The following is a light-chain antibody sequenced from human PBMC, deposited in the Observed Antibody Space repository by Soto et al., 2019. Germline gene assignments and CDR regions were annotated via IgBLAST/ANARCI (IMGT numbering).Light chain of an antibody. CDR1: QNVNNY. J-gene: IGKJ5*01. Sequence: EVVLTQSPGTLSLSPGERATLSCRASQNVNNYLVWYQQKPGQAPRLLIYDASNRATGIPARFSGSGSGTDFTLTISSIEHEDFAVYYCQQSKHWPPLTFGQGTRLEIK. CDR3: QQSKHWPPLT. V-gene: IGKV3-11*01. CDR2: DAS.